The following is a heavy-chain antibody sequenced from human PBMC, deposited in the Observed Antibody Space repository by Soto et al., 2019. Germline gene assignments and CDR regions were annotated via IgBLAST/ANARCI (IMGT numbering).Heavy chain of an antibody. Sequence: EVQLVESGGGLVQPGGSLRLSCAASGFTFSSYSMNWVRQAPGKGLEWVSYISSSSSIIHYADSVKGRFTISRDNAKXXXXXXXXXXXXXXXXXXXXARDREGDGYNFDYWGQGTLVTVSS. CDR2: ISSSSSII. CDR3: ARDREGDGYNFDY. V-gene: IGHV3-48*01. J-gene: IGHJ4*02. D-gene: IGHD6-25*01. CDR1: GFTFSSYS.